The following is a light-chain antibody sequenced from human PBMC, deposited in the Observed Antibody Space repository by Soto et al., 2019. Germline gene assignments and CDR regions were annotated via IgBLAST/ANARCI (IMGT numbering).Light chain of an antibody. Sequence: DIQMTQSPSSVSVSVGDRVVITCRASQDISNYLAWYKQKPGVAPELLIYAASRLKRGVPSRFSGSGSGTDFTLIIDSLQPEDFATDYCQQADMFPLTFGGGTKVEI. CDR2: AAS. V-gene: IGKV1-12*01. CDR3: QQADMFPLT. CDR1: QDISNY. J-gene: IGKJ4*01.